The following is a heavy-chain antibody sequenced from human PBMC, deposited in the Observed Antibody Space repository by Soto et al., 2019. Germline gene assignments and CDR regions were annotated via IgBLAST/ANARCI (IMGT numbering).Heavy chain of an antibody. CDR2: IYPGDSDT. Sequence: PGESLKISCKGSGYSFSSYWIGWVRQMPGKGLERMGIIYPGDSDTRYSPSFQGQATISADRSITPTYLQWSSLKASDTAIYYCARLFDTSGWFDYWGQGTLVTVSS. V-gene: IGHV5-51*01. D-gene: IGHD6-19*01. J-gene: IGHJ5*01. CDR3: ARLFDTSGWFDY. CDR1: GYSFSSYW.